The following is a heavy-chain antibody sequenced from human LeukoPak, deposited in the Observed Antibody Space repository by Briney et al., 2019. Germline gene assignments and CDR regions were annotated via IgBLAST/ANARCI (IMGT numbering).Heavy chain of an antibody. J-gene: IGHJ3*02. D-gene: IGHD6-13*01. Sequence: PGGSLRLSCGASGFTFSNYAMSWVRQAPGKGLEWVSGINDNGSTRFYAASVKGRFTSSRDNSKNTLYLQMNSLRAEDTAVYYCAKEITYSSSWYPGAFDIWGQGTMVTVSS. V-gene: IGHV3-23*01. CDR2: INDNGSTR. CDR1: GFTFSNYA. CDR3: AKEITYSSSWYPGAFDI.